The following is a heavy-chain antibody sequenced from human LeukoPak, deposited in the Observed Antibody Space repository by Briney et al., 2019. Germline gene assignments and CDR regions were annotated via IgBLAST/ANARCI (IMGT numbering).Heavy chain of an antibody. V-gene: IGHV1-2*02. CDR3: ARVWDVDSSTGY. CDR2: INPNSGGT. Sequence: ASVKVSCKASGYTFTSYDINWVRQATGQGLEWMGWINPNSGGTNYAQKFQGRVTMTRDTSISTAYMELSRLRSDDTAVYYCARVWDVDSSTGYWGQGTLVTVSS. D-gene: IGHD3-22*01. J-gene: IGHJ4*02. CDR1: GYTFTSYD.